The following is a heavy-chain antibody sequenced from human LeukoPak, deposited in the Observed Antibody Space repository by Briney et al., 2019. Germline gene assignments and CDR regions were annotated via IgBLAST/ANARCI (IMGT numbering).Heavy chain of an antibody. Sequence: SETLSLTCAVYGGSFSGYYWSWIRQPPGKGLEWIGEINHSGSTNYNPSLKSRVTISVDTSKNQFSLKLSSVTAADTAVYYCARPAVAGTRYFQHWSQGTLVTVSS. CDR3: ARPAVAGTRYFQH. CDR2: INHSGST. V-gene: IGHV4-34*01. J-gene: IGHJ1*01. D-gene: IGHD6-19*01. CDR1: GGSFSGYY.